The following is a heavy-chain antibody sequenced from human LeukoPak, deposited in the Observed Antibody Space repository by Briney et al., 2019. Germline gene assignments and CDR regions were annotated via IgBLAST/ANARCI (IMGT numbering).Heavy chain of an antibody. V-gene: IGHV3-23*01. CDR3: AKDKFSPFDY. J-gene: IGHJ4*02. CDR1: GFTVSSYG. CDR2: ISGSGGST. Sequence: PGGSLRLSCAASGFTVSSYGMSWVRQAPGKGLEWVSAISGSGGSTYYADSVKGRFTISRDNSKNTLYLQMNSLRAEDTAVYYCAKDKFSPFDYWGQGTLVTVSS.